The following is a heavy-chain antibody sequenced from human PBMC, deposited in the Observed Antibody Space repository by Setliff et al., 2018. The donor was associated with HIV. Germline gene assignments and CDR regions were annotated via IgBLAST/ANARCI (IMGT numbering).Heavy chain of an antibody. J-gene: IGHJ5*02. Sequence: PSETLSLTCAVSGGSVSSPSYYWGWIRQPPGKGLEWIGSVYNSGITFKNPSLKSRVSISVDRSGNQFPLRLTSVTAADTAVYYCATCRHRPSNWFDPWGQGTVVTVSS. CDR3: ATCRHRPSNWFDP. CDR2: VYNSGIT. V-gene: IGHV4-39*06. CDR1: GGSVSSPSYY.